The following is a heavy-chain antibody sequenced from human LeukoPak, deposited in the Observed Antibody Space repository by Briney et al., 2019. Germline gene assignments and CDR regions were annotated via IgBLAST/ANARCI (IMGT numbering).Heavy chain of an antibody. J-gene: IGHJ6*02. CDR2: IYHSGST. CDR3: ARVAYGSGSSQDV. Sequence: NPSETLSLTCAVSGGSISSGGYSWSWIRQPPGKGLEWIGYIYHSGSTYYNPSLKSRVTISVDRSKNQFSLKLSSVTAADTAVYYCARVAYGSGSSQDVWGQGTTVTVSS. CDR1: GGSISSGGYS. V-gene: IGHV4-30-2*01. D-gene: IGHD3-10*01.